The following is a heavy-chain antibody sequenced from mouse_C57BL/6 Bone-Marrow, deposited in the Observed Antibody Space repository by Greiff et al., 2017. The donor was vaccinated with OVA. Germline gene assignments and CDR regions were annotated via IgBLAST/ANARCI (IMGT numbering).Heavy chain of an antibody. CDR1: GFTFSSYA. D-gene: IGHD1-1*01. CDR2: ISDGGSYT. V-gene: IGHV5-4*03. Sequence: EVKLVESGGGLVKPGGSLKLSCAASGFTFSSYAMSWVRQTPEKRLEWVATISDGGSYTYYPDNVKGRFTISRDNAKNNLYLQMSHLKSEDTAMYYCARITTVVKDAMDYWGQGTSVTVSS. J-gene: IGHJ4*01. CDR3: ARITTVVKDAMDY.